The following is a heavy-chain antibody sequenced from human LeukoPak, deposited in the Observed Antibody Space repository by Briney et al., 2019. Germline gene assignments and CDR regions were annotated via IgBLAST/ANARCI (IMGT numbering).Heavy chain of an antibody. D-gene: IGHD2-2*01. V-gene: IGHV1-2*06. J-gene: IGHJ4*02. CDR2: INPNSGGT. Sequence: ASVKVSCKASGYTFTGYYMHWVRQAPGQGLEWMGRINPNSGGTNYAQKFQGRVSMTRDTSISTAYMELSRLRSDDTAVYYCARDPPRSVVVPAANDYWGQGTLVTVSS. CDR1: GYTFTGYY. CDR3: ARDPPRSVVVPAANDY.